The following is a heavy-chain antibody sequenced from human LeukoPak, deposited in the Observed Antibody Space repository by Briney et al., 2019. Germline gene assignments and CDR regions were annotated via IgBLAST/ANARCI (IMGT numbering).Heavy chain of an antibody. CDR1: GGTFSSYA. V-gene: IGHV1-69*04. D-gene: IGHD2-2*01. CDR2: IIPILGIA. CDR3: ARVYCSSTSCPRGLDP. Sequence: SVTVSCKASGGTFSSYAISWVRQAPGQGLEWMGRIIPILGIANYAQKFQGRVTITADKSTSTAYMELSSLRSEDTAVYYCARVYCSSTSCPRGLDPWGQGTLVTVSS. J-gene: IGHJ5*02.